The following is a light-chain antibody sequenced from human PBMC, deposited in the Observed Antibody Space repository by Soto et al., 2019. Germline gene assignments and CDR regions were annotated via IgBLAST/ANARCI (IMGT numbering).Light chain of an antibody. J-gene: IGKJ5*01. CDR1: QSVKTF. V-gene: IGKV3-20*01. CDR2: DAS. Sequence: IVLTHTQGTLSLSPVYRSTLYIGANQSVKTFLVWYQQRPGQPPRLLIHDASHRAAGIPARFSGSGSGTDFTLTISRLEPEDFAVYYCQQHGSSPITFGQGTRLEIK. CDR3: QQHGSSPIT.